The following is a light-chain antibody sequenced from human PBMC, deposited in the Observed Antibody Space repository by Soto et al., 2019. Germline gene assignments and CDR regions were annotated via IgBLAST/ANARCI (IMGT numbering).Light chain of an antibody. CDR2: DNN. V-gene: IGLV1-40*01. J-gene: IGLJ2*01. CDR1: SSNIGAGYD. CDR3: QSYDYTLSGSL. Sequence: QSVLTQPHSVSGAPGQSVTISCTGSSSNIGAGYDVHWYQQLPGAAAKLLIFDNNSRPSGVPDRISGSKSGTSASLAITGLQAEDEAVYYCQSYDYTLSGSLFGGGTKVTVL.